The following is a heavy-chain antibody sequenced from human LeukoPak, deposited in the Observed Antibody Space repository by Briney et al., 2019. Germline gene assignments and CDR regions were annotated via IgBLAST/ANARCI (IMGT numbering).Heavy chain of an antibody. V-gene: IGHV3-74*01. CDR2: INSDGSST. J-gene: IGHJ4*02. D-gene: IGHD2-2*01. CDR3: ARGYCSSTSCLTPFDY. CDR1: GFTFSSYW. Sequence: GGSLRLSCAASGFTFSSYWMHWVRQAPGKGLVWVSRINSDGSSTSYADSVKGRFSISRDNAKNTLYLQMNSLRAEDTAVYYCARGYCSSTSCLTPFDYWGQGTLVTVSS.